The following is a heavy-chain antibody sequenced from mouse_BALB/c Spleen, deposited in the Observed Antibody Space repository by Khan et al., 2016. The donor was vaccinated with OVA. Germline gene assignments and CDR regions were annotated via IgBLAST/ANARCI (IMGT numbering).Heavy chain of an antibody. CDR2: IYPGEANT. CDR1: GHAFSNYW. J-gene: IGHJ3*01. V-gene: IGHV1-80*01. Sequence: QVQLQQPGAELVRPGSSVKISCKASGHAFSNYWMNWVKQRPGQGLEWIGQIYPGEANTNYNGKFKGKVTLTVDKSSSTAYMQLSSLTSEDSAVYFCAREGYECYYRAWFAYWGQGTLVTVSA. D-gene: IGHD2-3*01. CDR3: AREGYECYYRAWFAY.